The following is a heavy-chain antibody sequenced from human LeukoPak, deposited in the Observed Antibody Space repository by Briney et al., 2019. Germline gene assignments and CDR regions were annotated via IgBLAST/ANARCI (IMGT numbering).Heavy chain of an antibody. CDR1: GFTFSSYA. D-gene: IGHD3-22*01. CDR2: ISGSGGST. V-gene: IGHV3-23*01. Sequence: TGGSLRLSCAASGFTFSSYAMSWVRQAPGKGLEWVSAISGSGGSTYYADSVKGRFTISRDNSKNTLYLQMNSLRAEDTAVYYCAKDRDYYDSSGYYYEIYYFDYWGQGTLVTVSS. CDR3: AKDRDYYDSSGYYYEIYYFDY. J-gene: IGHJ4*02.